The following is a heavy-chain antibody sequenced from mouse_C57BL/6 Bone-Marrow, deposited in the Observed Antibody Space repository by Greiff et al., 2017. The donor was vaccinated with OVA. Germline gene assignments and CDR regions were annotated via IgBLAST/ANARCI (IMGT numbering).Heavy chain of an antibody. CDR3: IGGYYDYDYY. CDR2: IDPETGGT. CDR1: GYTFTDYE. D-gene: IGHD2-4*01. J-gene: IGHJ2*01. V-gene: IGHV1-15*01. Sequence: QVQLQQSGAELVRPGASVTLSCKASGYTFTDYEMHWVKQTPVHGLEWIGAIDPETGGTAYNQKFKGNAILTADKSSSTAYMELRSLTSEDSAVYYCIGGYYDYDYYWGQGTTLTVSS.